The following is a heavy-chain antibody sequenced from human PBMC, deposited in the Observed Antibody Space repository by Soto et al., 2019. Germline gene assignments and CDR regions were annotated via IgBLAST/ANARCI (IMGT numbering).Heavy chain of an antibody. J-gene: IGHJ6*02. CDR2: IRSKAYGGTT. V-gene: IGHV3-49*03. CDR3: TRDMDSYYDFWSGTLNYYYYGMDV. D-gene: IGHD3-3*01. Sequence: GGSLRLSCTASGFTFGDYAMSWFRQAPGKGLEWVGFIRSKAYGGTTEYAASVKGRFTISRDDSKSIAYLQMNSLKTEDTAVYYCTRDMDSYYDFWSGTLNYYYYGMDVWGQGTKVTVSS. CDR1: GFTFGDYA.